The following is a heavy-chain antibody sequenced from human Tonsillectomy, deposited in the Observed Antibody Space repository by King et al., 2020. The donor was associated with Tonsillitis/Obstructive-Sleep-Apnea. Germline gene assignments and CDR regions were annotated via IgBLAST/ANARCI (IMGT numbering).Heavy chain of an antibody. CDR2: ISAYNGNT. CDR3: ARIPLAIFGGVQGGGPDY. CDR1: GYTFTSYG. Sequence: VQLVQSGAEVKKPGASVKVSCKASGYTFTSYGISWVRQAPGQGLEWMGWISAYNGNTNYAQKLQGRVTMTTDTSTSTAYMELRSLRSDDTAVYYCARIPLAIFGGVQGGGPDYWGQGTLVTVSS. V-gene: IGHV1-18*01. D-gene: IGHD3-3*01. J-gene: IGHJ4*02.